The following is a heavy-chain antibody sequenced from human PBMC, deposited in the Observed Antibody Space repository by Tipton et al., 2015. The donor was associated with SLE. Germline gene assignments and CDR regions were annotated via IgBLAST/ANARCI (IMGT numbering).Heavy chain of an antibody. V-gene: IGHV4-34*01. J-gene: IGHJ4*02. CDR2: INHSGST. Sequence: TLSLTCAVYGGSFSGYYWSWIRQPPGKGLEWIGEINHSGSTNYNPSLKSRVTISVDTSKNQFSLKLSSVTAADTAVYYCASRREIYSSGSHYFDYWGQGTLVTVSS. D-gene: IGHD6-19*01. CDR1: GGSFSGYY. CDR3: ASRREIYSSGSHYFDY.